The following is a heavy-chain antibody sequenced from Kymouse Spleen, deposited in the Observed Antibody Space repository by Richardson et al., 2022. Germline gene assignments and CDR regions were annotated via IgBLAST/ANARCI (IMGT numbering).Heavy chain of an antibody. J-gene: IGHJ4*02. V-gene: IGHV4-39*01. CDR3: ARHDGIAAAGLFDY. CDR2: IYYSGST. CDR1: GGSISSSSYY. D-gene: IGHD6-13*01. Sequence: QLQLQESGPGLVKPSETLSLTCTVSGGSISSSSYYWGWIRQPPGKGLEWIGSIYYSGSTYYNPSLKSRVTISVDTSKNQFSLKLSSVTAADTAVYYCARHDGIAAAGLFDYWGQGTLVTVSS.